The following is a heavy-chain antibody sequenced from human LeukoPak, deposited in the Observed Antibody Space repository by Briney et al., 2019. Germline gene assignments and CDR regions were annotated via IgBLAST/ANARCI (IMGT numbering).Heavy chain of an antibody. CDR2: ISYDGSNK. D-gene: IGHD2-21*02. CDR1: GFTFSSYG. J-gene: IGHJ6*02. CDR3: AKECGGDCYTAPRYYYYYGMDV. Sequence: GGSLRLSCAASGFTFSSYGMHWVRQAPGKGLEWVAVISYDGSNKYYADSVKGRFTISRDNSKNTLYLQVNSLRAEDTAVYYCAKECGGDCYTAPRYYYYYGMDVWGQGTTVTVSS. V-gene: IGHV3-30*18.